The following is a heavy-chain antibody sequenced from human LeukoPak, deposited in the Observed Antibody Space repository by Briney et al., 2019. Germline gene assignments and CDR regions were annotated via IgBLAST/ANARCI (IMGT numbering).Heavy chain of an antibody. CDR2: ISGSGGST. CDR1: GFTFSSYA. Sequence: GGSLRLSCAASGFTFSSYAMSWVRQAPGKRLEWVSAISGSGGSTYYADSVKGRFTISRDNSKNTLYLQMNSLRAEDTAVYYCAITTVAGNVGLFYWGQGTLVTVSS. V-gene: IGHV3-23*01. J-gene: IGHJ4*02. D-gene: IGHD6-19*01. CDR3: AITTVAGNVGLFY.